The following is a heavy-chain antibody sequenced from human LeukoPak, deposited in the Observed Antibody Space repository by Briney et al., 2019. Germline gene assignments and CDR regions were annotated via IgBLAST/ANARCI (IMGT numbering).Heavy chain of an antibody. CDR2: ISGSGYPI. CDR1: GFTFSDYH. CDR3: ARLSGTYSRGGDY. J-gene: IGHJ4*02. V-gene: IGHV3-11*01. D-gene: IGHD1-26*01. Sequence: PGGSLRLSCAAYGFTFSDYHMSWIRQAPGKGLEGVSHISGSGYPIHHADSVKGRFTISRDNAKNSLYLQMNNLRAEDTAVYYCARLSGTYSRGGDYWGQGTLVAVSS.